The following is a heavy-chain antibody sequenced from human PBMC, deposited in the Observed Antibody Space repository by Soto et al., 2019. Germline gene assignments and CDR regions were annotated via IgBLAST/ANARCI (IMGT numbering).Heavy chain of an antibody. CDR2: IIPIFGTA. CDR3: ARASYSSGWTAWGMGSAFDI. CDR1: GGTFSSYA. J-gene: IGHJ3*02. Sequence: QVQLVQSGAEVKKPGSSVKVSCKASGGTFSSYAISWVRQAPGQGLEWMGGIIPIFGTANYAQKFQGRVTINAYESKSKDYMELSSLRSEDTAVYYCARASYSSGWTAWGMGSAFDIWGQGTMVTVSS. D-gene: IGHD6-19*01. V-gene: IGHV1-69*01.